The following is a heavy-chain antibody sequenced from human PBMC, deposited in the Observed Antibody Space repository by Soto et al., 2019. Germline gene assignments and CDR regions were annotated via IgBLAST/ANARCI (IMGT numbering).Heavy chain of an antibody. CDR2: ISAYNGNT. Sequence: GASEKVSCKASGYTFTSYGISWVRQAPGQGLEWMGWISAYNGNTNYAQKLQGRVTMTTDTSTSTAYMELRSLRSDDTAVYYCARSSSGSAWDYYYYYGMDVWGQGTTVT. J-gene: IGHJ6*02. CDR1: GYTFTSYG. V-gene: IGHV1-18*04. CDR3: ARSSSGSAWDYYYYYGMDV. D-gene: IGHD3-22*01.